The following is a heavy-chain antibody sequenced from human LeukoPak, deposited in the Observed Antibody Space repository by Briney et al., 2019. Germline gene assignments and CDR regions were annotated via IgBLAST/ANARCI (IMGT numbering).Heavy chain of an antibody. CDR3: ARAPSQLVRGFYYYYYMDV. J-gene: IGHJ6*03. V-gene: IGHV4-34*01. D-gene: IGHD6-13*01. CDR2: INHSGST. CDR1: GGSFSGYY. Sequence: SETLSLTCAVYGGSFSGYYWSWIRQPPGKGLEWIGEINHSGSTNYNPSLKSRVTISVDTSKNQFSLKLSSVTAADTAVYYCARAPSQLVRGFYYYYYMDVWGKGTTVTVSS.